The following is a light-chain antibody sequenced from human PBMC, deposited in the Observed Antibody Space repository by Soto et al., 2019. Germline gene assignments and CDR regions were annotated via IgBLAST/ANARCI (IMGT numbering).Light chain of an antibody. J-gene: IGKJ5*01. CDR1: QSVSSN. CDR3: QQYHNWLPIT. Sequence: EFVLTQSPATLSVSPGERATLSCRASQSVSSNLAWYQQKPGQAPSLLIYGASTRAAGVPVRFSGSGSGSEFTLTIDTLQSEDFAFYYCQQYHNWLPITFGQGTRLEIK. V-gene: IGKV3-15*01. CDR2: GAS.